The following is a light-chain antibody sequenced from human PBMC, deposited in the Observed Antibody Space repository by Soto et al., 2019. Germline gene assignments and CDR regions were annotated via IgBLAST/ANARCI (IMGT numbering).Light chain of an antibody. V-gene: IGKV3-11*01. CDR3: QQRTNSPPVT. CDR2: DAS. Sequence: EIVLTQSPATLSLSLGETATLSCRASQSVGSYLAWYQQKPGQAPRLLLYDASPRATGIPARFSGSGSGTDFTLTISSLEPEDFAVYYCQQRTNSPPVTFGGGTKVEIK. CDR1: QSVGSY. J-gene: IGKJ4*01.